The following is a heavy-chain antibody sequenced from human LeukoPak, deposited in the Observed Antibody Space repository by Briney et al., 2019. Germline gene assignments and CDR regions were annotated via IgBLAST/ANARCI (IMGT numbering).Heavy chain of an antibody. V-gene: IGHV4-4*07. CDR2: IYTSGST. CDR3: ARQTTRFCSGGTCYSNFAFDM. D-gene: IGHD2-15*01. J-gene: IGHJ3*02. CDR1: GGSISSYY. Sequence: SETLSLTCTVSGGSISSYYWSWIRQPAGKGLEWIGRIYTSGSTNYNPSLKSRVTISVDTSKKQVSLKLTSVTAADTAVYYCARQTTRFCSGGTCYSNFAFDMWGQGTMVTVSS.